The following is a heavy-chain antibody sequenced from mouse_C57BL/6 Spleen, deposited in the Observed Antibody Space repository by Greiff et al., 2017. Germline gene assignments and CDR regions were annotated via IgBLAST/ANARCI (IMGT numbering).Heavy chain of an antibody. V-gene: IGHV1-50*01. CDR3: ARSDYCGSSSGWYFDV. Sequence: VQLQQPGAELVKPGASVKLSCKASGYTFTSYWMQWVKQRPGQGLEWIGEIDPSDGYTNYNQKFKGKATLTVDTSSSTAYMQLSSLTSEESAVYSGARSDYCGSSSGWYFDVWGTGTTVTVSS. CDR1: GYTFTSYW. CDR2: IDPSDGYT. J-gene: IGHJ1*03. D-gene: IGHD1-1*01.